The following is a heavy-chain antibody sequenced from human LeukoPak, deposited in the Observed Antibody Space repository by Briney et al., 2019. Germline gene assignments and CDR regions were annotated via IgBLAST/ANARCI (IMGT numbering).Heavy chain of an antibody. CDR3: ARDQVECTGGTCQSRVGFDF. J-gene: IGHJ4*02. Sequence: SETLSLTCTVSGDSISNGVKYWSWIRQHPGRGLEWIGYIHHSGRSYYNPSLKSRVTMSVDTSKNQFSLNLSSVTAADTAVYYCARDQVECTGGTCQSRVGFDFWGQGTLVTVSS. CDR1: GDSISNGVKY. D-gene: IGHD2-8*02. V-gene: IGHV4-31*03. CDR2: IHHSGRS.